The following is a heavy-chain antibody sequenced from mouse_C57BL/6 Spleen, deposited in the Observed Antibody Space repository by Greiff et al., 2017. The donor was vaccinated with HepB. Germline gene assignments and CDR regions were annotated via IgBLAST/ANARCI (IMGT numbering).Heavy chain of an antibody. J-gene: IGHJ3*01. D-gene: IGHD2-3*01. V-gene: IGHV14-3*01. CDR3: ARSDDGYYEGFAY. Sequence: EVKLQESVAELVRPGASVKLSCTASGFNIKNTYMHWVKQRPEQGLEWIGRIDPANGNTKYAPKFQGKATITADTSSNTAYLQLSSLTSEDTAIYYCARSDDGYYEGFAYWGQGTLVTVSA. CDR1: GFNIKNTY. CDR2: IDPANGNT.